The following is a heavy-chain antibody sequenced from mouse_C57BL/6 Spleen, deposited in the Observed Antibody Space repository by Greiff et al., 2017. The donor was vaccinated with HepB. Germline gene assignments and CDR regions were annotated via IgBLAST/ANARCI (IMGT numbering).Heavy chain of an antibody. CDR2: ISYDGSN. J-gene: IGHJ2*01. V-gene: IGHV3-6*01. CDR3: ARAGYGNYCDY. CDR1: GYSITSGYY. Sequence: VQLQESGPGLVKPSQSLSLTCSVTGYSITSGYYWNWIRQFPGNKLEWMGYISYDGSNNYNPSFKNRIAITRDTSKNQFFLKLNSVTTEDTATYYCARAGYGNYCDYWGQGTTLTVSS. D-gene: IGHD2-1*01.